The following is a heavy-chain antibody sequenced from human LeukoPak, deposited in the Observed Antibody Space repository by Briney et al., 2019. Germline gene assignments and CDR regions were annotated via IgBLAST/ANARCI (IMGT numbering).Heavy chain of an antibody. CDR1: GGSISSYY. V-gene: IGHV4-59*01. J-gene: IGHJ2*01. CDR3: ARVLAVAGTVYFDL. Sequence: SETLSLTCTVSGGSISSYYWSWIRQPPGKGLEWIGYIYYSGSTNYNPSLKSRVTISVDTSKNQFSLKLSSVTAADTAVYYCARVLAVAGTVYFDLWGRGTLVTVSS. D-gene: IGHD6-19*01. CDR2: IYYSGST.